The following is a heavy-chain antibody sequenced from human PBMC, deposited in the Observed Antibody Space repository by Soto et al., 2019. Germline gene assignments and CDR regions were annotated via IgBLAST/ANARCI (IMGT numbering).Heavy chain of an antibody. CDR3: ARGYYVAQSRFFDF. D-gene: IGHD3-10*02. V-gene: IGHV4-31*03. Sequence: QVQLQESGPGLVKPSQTLSLTCSVSGCSIRSGGFFWSWVRRQPGKGLEWLGYIYYSGNTHYNPSHMRRIAMSVDNSKNQFYLDLRFVTATDTAMYYCARGYYVAQSRFFDFWGPVPLVTVSS. CDR1: GCSIRSGGFF. J-gene: IGHJ4*01. CDR2: IYYSGNT.